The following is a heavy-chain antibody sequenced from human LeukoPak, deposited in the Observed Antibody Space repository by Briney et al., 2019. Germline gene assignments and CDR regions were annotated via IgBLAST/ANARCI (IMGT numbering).Heavy chain of an antibody. CDR2: IYSAGNT. CDR1: AFTVSGNY. V-gene: IGHV3-53*01. Sequence: GGSLRLSCAASAFTVSGNYMSWVRQAPGKGLEWVSAIYSAGNTYYADSVKGRFTISRDNSKNTLYLQTNSLRAEDTAVYYCASSYCGGTLCYDHYWGHGTLVTVSS. D-gene: IGHD2-21*01. CDR3: ASSYCGGTLCYDHY. J-gene: IGHJ4*01.